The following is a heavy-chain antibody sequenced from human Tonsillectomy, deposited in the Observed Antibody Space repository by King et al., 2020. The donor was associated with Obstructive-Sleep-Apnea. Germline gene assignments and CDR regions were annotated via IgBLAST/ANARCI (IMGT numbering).Heavy chain of an antibody. Sequence: VQLVESGGGLVQPGGSLRLSCAASGFTFSSYAMSWVRQAPGKGLEWVSAISGSGRTTYYADSVGGRFTIYRDNSKNTLYLQMNSLRAEDTAVYYCAKGTSSWYYFDYWGQGTLVTVSS. V-gene: IGHV3-23*04. J-gene: IGHJ4*02. CDR3: AKGTSSWYYFDY. D-gene: IGHD6-13*01. CDR1: GFTFSSYA. CDR2: ISGSGRTT.